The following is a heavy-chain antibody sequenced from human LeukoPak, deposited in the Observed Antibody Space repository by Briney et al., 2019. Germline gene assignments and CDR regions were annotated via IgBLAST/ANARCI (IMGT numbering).Heavy chain of an antibody. Sequence: GGSLRLSCAASGFIFSSYSMNWVRQTPGKGLEWISYISSGSGTTYYVDSVQGRFITSRDNAKNSLHLQMNSLRAEDTGVYYCAKDRGNDYGVFDPWGQGTLVTVSS. CDR1: GFIFSSYS. V-gene: IGHV3-48*01. D-gene: IGHD4-17*01. J-gene: IGHJ5*02. CDR2: ISSGSGTT. CDR3: AKDRGNDYGVFDP.